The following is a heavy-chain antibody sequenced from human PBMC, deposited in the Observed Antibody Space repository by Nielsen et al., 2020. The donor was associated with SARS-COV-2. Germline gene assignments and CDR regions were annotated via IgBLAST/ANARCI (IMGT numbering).Heavy chain of an antibody. D-gene: IGHD6-13*01. V-gene: IGHV3-20*01. CDR3: ATIPWSYSSSPEDQYYYGMDV. Sequence: WIRQPPGKGLEWVSGINWNGGSTGYADSVKGRFTISRDNAKNSLYPQMNSLRAEDTALYHCATIPWSYSSSPEDQYYYGMDVWGQGTTVTVSS. J-gene: IGHJ6*02. CDR2: INWNGGST.